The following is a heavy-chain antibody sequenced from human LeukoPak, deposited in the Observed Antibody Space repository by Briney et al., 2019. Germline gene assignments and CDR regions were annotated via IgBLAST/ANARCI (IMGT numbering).Heavy chain of an antibody. Sequence: ASVKVSCKASGDTFNNYVITWVRQAPGQGLEWMGGIILMFGTVNYAQKFQGRVTITADKSTSTAYMELSSLGSEDTAVYYCASGGYSSGWYLVYAFDIWGQGTMVTVSS. CDR1: GDTFNNYV. CDR3: ASGGYSSGWYLVYAFDI. CDR2: IILMFGTV. J-gene: IGHJ3*02. V-gene: IGHV1-69*06. D-gene: IGHD6-19*01.